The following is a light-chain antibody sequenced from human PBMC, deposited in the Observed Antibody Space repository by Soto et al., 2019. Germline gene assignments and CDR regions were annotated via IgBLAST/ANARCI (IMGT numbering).Light chain of an antibody. J-gene: IGKJ5*01. V-gene: IGKV3D-15*01. CDR1: QSVGSN. CDR2: GAS. Sequence: EIVMTQSPATLSVSPGGGATLSCRASQSVGSNLAWYQQKPGQAPRLLLYGASIRATGIPARFSGSGPGTDFTLTISSLEPEDFAIYYCQQRQYWPPITFGQGTRLEIK. CDR3: QQRQYWPPIT.